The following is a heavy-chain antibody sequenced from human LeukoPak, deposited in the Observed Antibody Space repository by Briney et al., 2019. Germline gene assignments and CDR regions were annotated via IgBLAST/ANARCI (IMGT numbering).Heavy chain of an antibody. J-gene: IGHJ4*02. CDR2: IIPIFGTA. CDR3: ARAGPRSGLRKYYFDY. D-gene: IGHD4-17*01. V-gene: IGHV1-69*13. Sequence: SVKVSCKASGGTFSSYAVSWVRQAPGQGLEWMGGIIPIFGTANYAQKFQGRVTITADESTSTAYMELSSLRSEDTAVYYCARAGPRSGLRKYYFDYWGQGTLVTVSS. CDR1: GGTFSSYA.